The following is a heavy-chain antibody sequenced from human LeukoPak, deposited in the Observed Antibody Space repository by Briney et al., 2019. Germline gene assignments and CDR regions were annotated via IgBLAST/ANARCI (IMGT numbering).Heavy chain of an antibody. J-gene: IGHJ3*02. CDR3: ASRSDIVVVPAANYAFDI. Sequence: SETLSLTCTVSGGCISSYYWSWIRQPPGKGLEWIGYIYYSGSTNYNPSLKSRVTISVDTSKNQFSLKLSSVTAADTAVYYCASRSDIVVVPAANYAFDIWGQGTMVTVSS. D-gene: IGHD2-2*01. CDR1: GGCISSYY. V-gene: IGHV4-59*01. CDR2: IYYSGST.